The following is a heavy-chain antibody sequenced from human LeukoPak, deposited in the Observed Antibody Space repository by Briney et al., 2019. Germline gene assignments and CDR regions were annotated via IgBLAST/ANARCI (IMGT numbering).Heavy chain of an antibody. J-gene: IGHJ6*03. CDR1: GFTFSSYW. V-gene: IGHV3-7*01. CDR3: ASRPPNWNDDYYYYYMDV. D-gene: IGHD1-1*01. CDR2: IKQDGSEK. Sequence: GGSLRLSCAASGFTFSSYWMSWVRQAPGKGLEWVANIKQDGSEKYYVDFVKGRFTISRDNAKNSLYLQMNSLRAEDTAVYYCASRPPNWNDDYYYYYMDVWGKGTTVTVSS.